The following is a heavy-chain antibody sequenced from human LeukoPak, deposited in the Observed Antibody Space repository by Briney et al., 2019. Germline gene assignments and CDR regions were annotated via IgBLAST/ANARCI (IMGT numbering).Heavy chain of an antibody. CDR2: IRYDGTKK. CDR3: AKDRGADYFDY. CDR1: GFTFSTYS. V-gene: IGHV3-30*02. Sequence: PGGSLRLSCAASGFTFSTYSIHWVRKAPGKGLEWVAFIRYDGTKKSYADSVKGRFTISRDNSKNTLYLQMNSLRAEDTAVYYCAKDRGADYFDYWGQGTLVTVSS. J-gene: IGHJ4*02.